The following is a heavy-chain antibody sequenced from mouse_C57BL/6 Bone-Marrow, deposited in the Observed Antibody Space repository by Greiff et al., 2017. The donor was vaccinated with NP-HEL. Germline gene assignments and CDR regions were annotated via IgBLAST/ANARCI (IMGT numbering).Heavy chain of an antibody. D-gene: IGHD2-2*01. V-gene: IGHV2-6*03. CDR2: IWSDGST. CDR3: ARERVYGYGSAMDY. J-gene: IGHJ4*01. CDR1: GFSLTSYG. Sequence: QVQLKQSGPGLVAPSQSLSITCTVSGFSLTSYGVHWVRQPPGKGLEWLVVIWSDGSTTYNSALKSRLSISKDNSKSQVFLKMNSLQTDDTAMYYCARERVYGYGSAMDYWGQGTSVTVSS.